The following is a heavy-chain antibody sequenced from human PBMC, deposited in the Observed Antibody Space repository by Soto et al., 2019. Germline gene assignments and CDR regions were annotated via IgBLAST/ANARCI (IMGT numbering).Heavy chain of an antibody. V-gene: IGHV1-18*01. D-gene: IGHD1-26*01. CDR2: ISAYNGNT. CDR3: AGVWDSGVPYYSSGMDV. Sequence: QVQLVQSGAEVKKPGASVKVSCKASGYTFTSYGISWVRQAPGQGLEWMGWISAYNGNTNYAQKLQGRVTMTTDTSTRTAYRELSSMRSDDTAVYFCAGVWDSGVPYYSSGMDVSVQETTVTAS. CDR1: GYTFTSYG. J-gene: IGHJ6*02.